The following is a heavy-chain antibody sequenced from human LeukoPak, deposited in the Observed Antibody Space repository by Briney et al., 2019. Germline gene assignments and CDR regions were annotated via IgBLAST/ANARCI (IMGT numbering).Heavy chain of an antibody. D-gene: IGHD3-22*01. CDR3: ARAYYDSSGYQGPRWFDP. V-gene: IGHV4-38-2*02. Sequence: PSETLSLTCTVSGYSISSGYYWGWIRQPPGKGLEWIRSIYHSGSTYYNPSLKSRVTISVDTSKNQFSLKLSSVTAADTAVYYCARAYYDSSGYQGPRWFDPWGQGTLVTVSS. CDR2: IYHSGST. CDR1: GYSISSGYY. J-gene: IGHJ5*02.